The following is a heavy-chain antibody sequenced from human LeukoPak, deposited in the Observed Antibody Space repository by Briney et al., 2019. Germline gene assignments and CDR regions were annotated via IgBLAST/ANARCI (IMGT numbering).Heavy chain of an antibody. V-gene: IGHV3-7*01. CDR1: GFTFSSYA. J-gene: IGHJ4*02. D-gene: IGHD5-12*01. CDR2: IKHDGSED. Sequence: GGSLRLSCAASGFTFSSYAMHWVRQAPGKGLEWVANIKHDGSEDHYVDSVRGRFTISRDNAKNSLFLQMNSLRAEDTAVYYCGRGGMGEYTGYDDFWGQGTLVTVSS. CDR3: GRGGMGEYTGYDDF.